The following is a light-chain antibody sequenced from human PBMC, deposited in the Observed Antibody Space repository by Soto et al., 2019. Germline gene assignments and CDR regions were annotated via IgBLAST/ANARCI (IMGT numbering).Light chain of an antibody. CDR1: QSVASRY. Sequence: GLTQSPGTLSLSPRERATLSCRASQSVASRYLAWYQQKPGQAPRLVIYDASRRATGIPDRFSGSGSGPDFSLTTSRLQPEDSAVYYCQHYASSFWTFGRGTKVEIK. V-gene: IGKV3-20*01. CDR3: QHYASSFWT. CDR2: DAS. J-gene: IGKJ1*01.